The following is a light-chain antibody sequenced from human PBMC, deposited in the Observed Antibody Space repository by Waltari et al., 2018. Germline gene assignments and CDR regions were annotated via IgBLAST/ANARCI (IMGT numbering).Light chain of an antibody. Sequence: QFVLTQSPSASASLGASVKLTCTLSSGHTSYAIAWPQQQPEKGPRYLMKINTDGSHKKGDGIPDRFSGSSSGAERYLTISSLQSEDEADYYCQTWGTGTWVFGGGTKLTVL. CDR3: QTWGTGTWV. V-gene: IGLV4-69*01. CDR1: SGHTSYA. J-gene: IGLJ3*02. CDR2: INTDGSH.